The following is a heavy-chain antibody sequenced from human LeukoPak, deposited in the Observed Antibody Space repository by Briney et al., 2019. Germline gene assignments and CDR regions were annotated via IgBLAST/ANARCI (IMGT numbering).Heavy chain of an antibody. Sequence: GASVKVSCKASGYTFTGYYMHWVRQAPGQGLEWMGWIIPNSGGTNYAQKFQGRVTMTRDTSISTAYMELSRLRFDDTAVYYCHYSYYGMDVWGQGTTVTVSS. CDR2: IIPNSGGT. CDR3: HYSYYGMDV. J-gene: IGHJ6*02. V-gene: IGHV1-2*02. CDR1: GYTFTGYY.